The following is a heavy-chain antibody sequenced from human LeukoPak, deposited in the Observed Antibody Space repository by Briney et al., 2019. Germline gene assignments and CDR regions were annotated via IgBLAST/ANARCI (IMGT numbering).Heavy chain of an antibody. D-gene: IGHD1-1*01. V-gene: IGHV3-49*04. Sequence: GGSLRLSCTASGFTFGDFAMNWVRQAPGKGLEWVGYIKTCGYGGTTEYSATVKGRFTISRDDSKAIAYLQMNSLKTEDTAVYYCARDHRDDWNPGYYFDYWGQGTLVTVSP. CDR1: GFTFGDFA. CDR2: IKTCGYGGTT. CDR3: ARDHRDDWNPGYYFDY. J-gene: IGHJ4*02.